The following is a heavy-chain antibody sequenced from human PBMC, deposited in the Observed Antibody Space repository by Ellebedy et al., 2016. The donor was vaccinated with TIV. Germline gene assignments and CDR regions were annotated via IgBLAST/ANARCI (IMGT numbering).Heavy chain of an antibody. CDR3: ASTLTITIFLY. CDR2: IYYTGTT. CDR1: GGSISSSSYY. J-gene: IGHJ4*02. D-gene: IGHD3-10*02. V-gene: IGHV4-39*07. Sequence: MPSETLSLTCTVSGGSISSSSYYWGWIRQPPGKGLEWVASIYYTGTTYYNPSLKSRATISLDTSKNQVSMKLTSVTAADTAVYYCASTLTITIFLYWGQGTPVTVSS.